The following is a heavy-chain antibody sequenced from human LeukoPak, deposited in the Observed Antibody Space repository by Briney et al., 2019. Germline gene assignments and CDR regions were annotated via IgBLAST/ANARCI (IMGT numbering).Heavy chain of an antibody. V-gene: IGHV3-7*01. CDR1: GFIFSGSW. CDR2: IKKDGSEK. D-gene: IGHD1-26*01. J-gene: IGHJ4*02. Sequence: GGSLRLSCTASGFIFSGSWMAWIRQAPGKGLEWVAIIKKDGSEKYYVDSMKGRFTISRDNAKNSLSLQMNSLRDEDTAVYYCATSGNYYLKYWGQGTLVTVSS. CDR3: ATSGNYYLKY.